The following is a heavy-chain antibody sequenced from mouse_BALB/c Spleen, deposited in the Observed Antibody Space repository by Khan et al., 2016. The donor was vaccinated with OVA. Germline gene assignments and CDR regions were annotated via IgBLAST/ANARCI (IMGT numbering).Heavy chain of an antibody. V-gene: IGHV5-6*01. D-gene: IGHD1-1*02. CDR2: ISSGGHYT. CDR1: GFTFSTYG. CDR3: ARLAYYYNSEGFAY. J-gene: IGHJ3*01. Sequence: EVELVESGGDLVKTGGSLKLSCAASGFTFSTYGMSWVRQTPDKRLEWVATISSGGHYTYYIDSVKGRFTISRDNAKNILYLQMTSLRSEDTAMYYCARLAYYYNSEGFAYWGQGTLVIVSA.